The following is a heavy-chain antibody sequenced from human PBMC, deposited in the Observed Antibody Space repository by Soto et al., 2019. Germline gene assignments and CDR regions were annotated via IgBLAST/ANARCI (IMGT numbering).Heavy chain of an antibody. CDR3: ASGDSSGYYKSDAFDI. V-gene: IGHV3-33*01. J-gene: IGHJ3*02. CDR1: GFTFSSYG. D-gene: IGHD3-22*01. Sequence: QVQLVESGGGVVQPGRSLRLSCAASGFTFSSYGMHWVRQAPGKGLEWVAVIWYDGSNKYYADSVKGRFTISRDNSKNTLYLQMNSLRAEDTAVYYCASGDSSGYYKSDAFDIWGQGTMVTVSS. CDR2: IWYDGSNK.